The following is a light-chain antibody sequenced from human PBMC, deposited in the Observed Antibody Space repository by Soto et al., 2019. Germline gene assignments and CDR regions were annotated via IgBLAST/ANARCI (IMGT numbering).Light chain of an antibody. Sequence: EIVLTQSPXTLSLPPGGRATISCRASQSVSNYYLAWYQKKPGQAPMLLIYGASNRAAGIPEMFSGGCSGTDSPITISILAQEYLAEYCCQQYRSSRTFGQGTKVDIK. V-gene: IGKV3-20*01. CDR1: QSVSNYY. CDR3: QQYRSSRT. CDR2: GAS. J-gene: IGKJ1*01.